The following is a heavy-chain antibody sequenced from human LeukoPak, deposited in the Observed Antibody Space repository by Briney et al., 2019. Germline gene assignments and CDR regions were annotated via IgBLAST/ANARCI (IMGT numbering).Heavy chain of an antibody. Sequence: GGSLRLSCAASGFTFSSYSMHWVRQAPGKGLEWVSYISSGSNSIYYADSVRGRFTISRDNSKNTLHLQMNSLRVEDTAVYYCAKRRRSSGSYYLYDMDVWGQGTTVTVSS. CDR1: GFTFSSYS. J-gene: IGHJ6*02. D-gene: IGHD1-26*01. V-gene: IGHV3-48*01. CDR3: AKRRRSSGSYYLYDMDV. CDR2: ISSGSNSI.